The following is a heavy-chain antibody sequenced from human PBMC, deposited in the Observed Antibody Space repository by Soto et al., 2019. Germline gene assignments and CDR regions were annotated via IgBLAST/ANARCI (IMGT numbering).Heavy chain of an antibody. V-gene: IGHV1-69*13. J-gene: IGHJ4*02. CDR1: GGTFSSYA. Sequence: ASVKVSCKASGGTFSSYAISWVRQAPGQGLEWMGGIIPIFGTANYAQKFQGRVTITADESTSTAYMELSSLRSEDTAVYYCAIEFSVVGYCSGGSCYSYYFDYWGQGTLVTVSS. CDR3: AIEFSVVGYCSGGSCYSYYFDY. D-gene: IGHD2-15*01. CDR2: IIPIFGTA.